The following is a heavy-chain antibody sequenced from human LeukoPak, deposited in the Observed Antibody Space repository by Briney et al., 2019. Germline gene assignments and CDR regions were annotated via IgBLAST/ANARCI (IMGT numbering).Heavy chain of an antibody. V-gene: IGHV3-23*01. CDR1: GFTFSSYA. J-gene: IGHJ6*02. CDR2: ISGSGGST. CDR3: ARAATIFGVALPPYYYYGMDV. Sequence: PGGSLRLSCAASGFTFSSYAMSWVRQAPGKGLEWVSAISGSGGSTYYADSVKGRFTISRDNAKNSLYLQMNSLRAEDTAVYYCARAATIFGVALPPYYYYGMDVWGQGTTVTVSS. D-gene: IGHD3-3*01.